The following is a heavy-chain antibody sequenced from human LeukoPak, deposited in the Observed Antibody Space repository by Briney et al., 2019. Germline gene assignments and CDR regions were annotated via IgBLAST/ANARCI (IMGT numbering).Heavy chain of an antibody. CDR1: GFTFSSYT. CDR3: ARERGIRALYFDN. CDR2: TSSDGNK. Sequence: GGSLRLSCAASGFTFSSYTMHWVRQAPGKGLEWVALTSSDGNKYSADSVQGRFTISRDNSRNTVYLQLDSLRPDDTAVYYCARERGIRALYFDNWGQGTLVTVSS. J-gene: IGHJ4*02. D-gene: IGHD3-16*01. V-gene: IGHV3-30*04.